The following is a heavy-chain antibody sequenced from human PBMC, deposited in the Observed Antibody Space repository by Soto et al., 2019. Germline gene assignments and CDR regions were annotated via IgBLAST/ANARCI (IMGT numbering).Heavy chain of an antibody. CDR2: ISTGSSAI. CDR1: GFTFSNYP. Sequence: GSLRLSCAASGFTFSNYPMDWVRQAPGKGLEWISYISTGSSAIHYADSVRGRFTISRDEAKNSLYLQMNSLRAEDTAVYYCARDKGSSSWHSFDYWGQGTLVTVSS. J-gene: IGHJ4*02. CDR3: ARDKGSSSWHSFDY. D-gene: IGHD2-2*01. V-gene: IGHV3-48*01.